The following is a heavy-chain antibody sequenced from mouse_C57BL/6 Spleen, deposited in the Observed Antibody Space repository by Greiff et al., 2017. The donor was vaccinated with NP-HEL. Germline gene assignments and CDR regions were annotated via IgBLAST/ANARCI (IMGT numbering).Heavy chain of an antibody. J-gene: IGHJ2*01. CDR1: GFTFSSYT. CDR2: ISGGGGNT. V-gene: IGHV5-9*01. Sequence: EVKVVESGGGLVKPGGSLKLSCAASGFTFSSYTMSWVRQTPEKRLEWVATISGGGGNTYYPDSVKGRFTISRDNAKNTLYLQMSSLRSEDTALYYCARHGAFYYFDYWGQGTTLTVSS. CDR3: ARHGAFYYFDY.